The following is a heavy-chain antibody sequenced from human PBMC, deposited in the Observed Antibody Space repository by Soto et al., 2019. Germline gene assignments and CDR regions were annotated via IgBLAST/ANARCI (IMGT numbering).Heavy chain of an antibody. CDR1: GGSISSSNW. V-gene: IGHV4-4*02. D-gene: IGHD1-26*01. CDR3: ARLGGSYAVPHFDY. Sequence: SETLSLTCAVSGGSISSSNWWSWVRQPPGKGLEWIGEIYHSGSTNYNPSLKSRVTLSVDTSKNQFSLKLSSVTAADTAVYYCARLGGSYAVPHFDYWGQGTLVTVSS. CDR2: IYHSGST. J-gene: IGHJ4*02.